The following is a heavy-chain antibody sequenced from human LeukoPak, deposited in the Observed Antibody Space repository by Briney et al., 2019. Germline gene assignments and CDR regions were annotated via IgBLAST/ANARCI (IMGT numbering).Heavy chain of an antibody. CDR2: ISAYNGNT. CDR3: ARDPSRIRFLEWLGHYYYMDV. J-gene: IGHJ6*03. CDR1: GYTFTSYD. D-gene: IGHD3-3*01. V-gene: IGHV1-18*01. Sequence: ASVKVSCKASGYTFTSYDINWVRQAPGQGLEWMGWISAYNGNTNYAQKLQGRVTMTTDTSTSTAYMELRSLRSDDTAVYYCARDPSRIRFLEWLGHYYYMDVWGKGTTVTVSS.